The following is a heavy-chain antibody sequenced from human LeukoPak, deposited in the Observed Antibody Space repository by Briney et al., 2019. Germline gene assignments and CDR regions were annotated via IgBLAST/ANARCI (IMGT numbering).Heavy chain of an antibody. J-gene: IGHJ4*02. CDR3: ARGRGSTGAVKYYFDY. CDR2: IYTSGST. CDR1: GGSISSYY. D-gene: IGHD3-10*01. Sequence: PSETLSLTCTVSGGSISSYYWSWLRQPAGKGLEWIGRIYTSGSTNYNPSLKSRVTMSVDTSKNQFSLKLSSVTAADTAVYYCARGRGSTGAVKYYFDYWGQGTLVTVSS. V-gene: IGHV4-4*07.